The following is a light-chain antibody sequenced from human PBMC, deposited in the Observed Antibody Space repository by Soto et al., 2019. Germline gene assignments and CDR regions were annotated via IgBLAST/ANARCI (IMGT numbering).Light chain of an antibody. CDR1: QSVSSNY. J-gene: IGKJ1*01. CDR2: GAS. Sequence: ETVLTQSPGTLSLSPGERATLSCRASQSVSSNYLAWYQQKPGQAPRLLIYGASSRATGIPDRFSGSGSGTDFTLTISRLEPEDFALYYCQHYGRSPPSWTFGQGTEVEIK. V-gene: IGKV3-20*01. CDR3: QHYGRSPPSWT.